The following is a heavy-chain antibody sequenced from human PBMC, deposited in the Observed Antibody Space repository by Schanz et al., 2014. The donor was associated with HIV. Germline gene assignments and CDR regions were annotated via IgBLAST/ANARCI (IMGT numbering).Heavy chain of an antibody. CDR1: GFTFSSYS. V-gene: IGHV3-21*04. CDR2: VSSGSSFI. J-gene: IGHJ4*02. CDR3: ARVFGRTYGLPDY. D-gene: IGHD3-10*01. Sequence: EVQLVESGGGLVKPGGSLRLSCAASGFTFSSYSMNWVRQAPGKGLEWVSSVSSGSSFIYYADSVKGRFTISRDNARTSLYLQMNSLRAEDTAVYYCARVFGRTYGLPDYWGQGTLVTVSS.